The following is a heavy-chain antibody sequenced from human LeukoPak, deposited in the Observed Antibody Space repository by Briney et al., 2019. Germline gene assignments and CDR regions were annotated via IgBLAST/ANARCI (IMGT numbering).Heavy chain of an antibody. D-gene: IGHD3-10*01. CDR1: GFTVSSNY. J-gene: IGHJ4*02. CDR3: ARVYYGSGSPFDY. CDR2: IYSGGST. V-gene: IGHV3-66*01. Sequence: GGSLRLSCAASGFTVSSNYMSWVRQAPGKGLEWVSVIYSGGSTYYADSVKGRFTISRDNAKNSLYLQMNSLRAEDTAVYYCARVYYGSGSPFDYWGQGTLVTVSS.